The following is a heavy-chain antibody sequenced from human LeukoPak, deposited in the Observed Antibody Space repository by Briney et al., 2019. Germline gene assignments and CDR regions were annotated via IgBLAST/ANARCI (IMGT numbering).Heavy chain of an antibody. Sequence: GRSLRLSCAASGFTFSSYWMHWVRQAPGKGLVWVSRINSDGSSTSYADSVKGRFTISRENAENSLYLQMNSLRVEDTAVYYCAKLAKYFYGSETYYFFEHWGQGTPVTASS. J-gene: IGHJ4*02. D-gene: IGHD3-10*01. V-gene: IGHV3-74*01. CDR3: AKLAKYFYGSETYYFFEH. CDR1: GFTFSSYW. CDR2: INSDGSST.